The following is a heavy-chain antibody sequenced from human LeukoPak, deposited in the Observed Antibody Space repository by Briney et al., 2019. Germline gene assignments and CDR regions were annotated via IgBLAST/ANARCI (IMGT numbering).Heavy chain of an antibody. CDR3: AGGGVVVVAATAFDI. V-gene: IGHV4-59*01. J-gene: IGHJ3*02. CDR1: GGSISSYY. Sequence: SETLSLTCTVSGGSISSYYWSWIRQPPGKGLEWIGYIYYSGSTNYNPSLKSRVTISVDTSKNQFSLKLSSVTAADTAVYHCAGGGVVVVAATAFDIWGQGTMVTVSS. D-gene: IGHD2-15*01. CDR2: IYYSGST.